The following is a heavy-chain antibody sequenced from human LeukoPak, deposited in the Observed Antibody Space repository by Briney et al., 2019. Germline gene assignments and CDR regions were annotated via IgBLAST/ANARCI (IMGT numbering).Heavy chain of an antibody. CDR1: GESFSGYY. Sequence: SSETLSLTCAVYGESFSGYYWSWIRQPPGKGLEWIGEINHSGSTNYNPSLKSRVTISVDTSKNQFSLKLSSVTAADTAVYYCARRPIPTIFGVVIIQSGAFDIWGQGTMVTVSS. V-gene: IGHV4-34*01. J-gene: IGHJ3*02. CDR3: ARRPIPTIFGVVIIQSGAFDI. D-gene: IGHD3-3*01. CDR2: INHSGST.